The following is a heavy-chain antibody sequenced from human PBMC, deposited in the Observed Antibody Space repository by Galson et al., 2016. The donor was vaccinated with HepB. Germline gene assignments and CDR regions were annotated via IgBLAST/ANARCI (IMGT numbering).Heavy chain of an antibody. CDR3: TRDEVVFITY. CDR1: GFTFGDYA. J-gene: IGHJ4*02. Sequence: SLRLSCATSGFTFGDYAMSWFRQAPGKGPEWVGFIRSKTYGGTAECAASVKDRFTISRDDSKSIVYLQMNSLKSEDTAVYYCTRDEVVFITYWGQGTLVTVSS. V-gene: IGHV3-49*03. CDR2: IRSKTYGGTA. D-gene: IGHD3-22*01.